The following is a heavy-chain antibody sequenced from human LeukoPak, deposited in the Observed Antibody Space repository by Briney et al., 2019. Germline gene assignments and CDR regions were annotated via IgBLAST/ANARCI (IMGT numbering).Heavy chain of an antibody. Sequence: GRPLRLSCAASGFTFDDYAMHWVRQAPGKGLEWVSGISWNSGSIGYADSVKGRFTISRDNAKNSLYLQMNSLRAEDMALHYCARWSSSSFDYWGQGTLVTVSS. D-gene: IGHD6-6*01. CDR3: ARWSSSSFDY. J-gene: IGHJ4*02. V-gene: IGHV3-9*03. CDR2: ISWNSGSI. CDR1: GFTFDDYA.